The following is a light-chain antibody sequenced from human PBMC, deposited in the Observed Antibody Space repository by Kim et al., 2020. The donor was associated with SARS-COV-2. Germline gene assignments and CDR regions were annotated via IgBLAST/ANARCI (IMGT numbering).Light chain of an antibody. Sequence: EIVMTQSPATLSVSPGERATLSCRASQSVSRNLAWYQKKPGQAPRLLIYGASTRATGIPARFSGSGSGTEFTLTISSLQSEDFAVYYCQQDNNWPETFGGGTKVDIK. CDR2: GAS. J-gene: IGKJ4*01. CDR1: QSVSRN. V-gene: IGKV3-15*01. CDR3: QQDNNWPET.